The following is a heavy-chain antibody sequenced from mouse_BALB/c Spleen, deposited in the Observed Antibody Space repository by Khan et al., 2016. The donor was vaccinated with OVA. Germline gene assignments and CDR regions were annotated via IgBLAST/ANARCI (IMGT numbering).Heavy chain of an antibody. J-gene: IGHJ4*01. CDR1: GYTFTDYS. D-gene: IGHD2-4*01. V-gene: IGHV9-2-1*01. CDR2: INTETGEP. CDR3: TRNDYDRVGLYARDY. Sequence: QIQLVQSGPELKKPGETVKISCKASGYTFTDYSMQWVKQAPGKGLKWVGWINTETGEPTYADDFKGRFAFSLETVSRTADLQINTLKIEDTATYFSTRNDYDRVGLYARDYCGQGPTVTVSS.